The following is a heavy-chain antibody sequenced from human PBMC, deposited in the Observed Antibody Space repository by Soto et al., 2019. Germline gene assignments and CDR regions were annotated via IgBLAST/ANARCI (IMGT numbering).Heavy chain of an antibody. J-gene: IGHJ4*02. CDR2: IYYSGST. Sequence: QVQLQESGPGLVKPSQTLSLTCTVSGGSISSGGYYWSWIRQHPGKGLEWIGSIYYSGSTYYNPSLXSXXTRSVDTSKNQFSLKLSSVAAADAAVYYWARGVLHWGQGTLVTVSS. D-gene: IGHD3-16*01. CDR3: ARGVLH. CDR1: GGSISSGGYY. V-gene: IGHV4-31*03.